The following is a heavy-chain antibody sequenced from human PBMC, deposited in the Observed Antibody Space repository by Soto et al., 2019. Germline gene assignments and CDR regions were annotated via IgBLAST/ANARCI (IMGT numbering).Heavy chain of an antibody. V-gene: IGHV3-23*01. J-gene: IGHJ4*02. D-gene: IGHD1-20*01. CDR1: GFTFSSYA. CDR3: AKVLLGRITGKSLHDY. Sequence: LRLSCAASGFTFSSYAMSWVRQAPGKGLEWVSAISGSGGSTYYADSVKGRFTISRDNSKNTLYLQMNSLRAEDTAVYYCAKVLLGRITGKSLHDYWGQGTLVTVSS. CDR2: ISGSGGST.